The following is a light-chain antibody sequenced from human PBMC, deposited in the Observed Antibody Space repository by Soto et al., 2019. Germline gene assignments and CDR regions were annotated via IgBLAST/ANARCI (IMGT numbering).Light chain of an antibody. CDR1: HNIRGY. J-gene: IGKJ1*01. CDR3: QQYNSYSRT. CDR2: DAS. V-gene: IGKV1-5*01. Sequence: DIEMTQSQSSLCASVRDRGTMTRWASHNIRGYLNWYQQKPGEAPKLLIYDASSLESGVPSRFSGSGSGTEFTLTISTLQPDDFATHDCQQYNSYSRTFGQGSKVHIK.